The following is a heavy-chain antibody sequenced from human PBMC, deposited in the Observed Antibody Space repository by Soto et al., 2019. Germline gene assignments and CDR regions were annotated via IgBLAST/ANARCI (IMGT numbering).Heavy chain of an antibody. CDR2: IYYSGST. J-gene: IGHJ5*02. Sequence: PSETLSLTCTVSGGSISSYYWSWIRQPPGKGLEWIGYIYYSGSTNYNPSLKSRVTISVDTSKNQFSLKLSSVTAADTAVYYCARHVASTTVTYNWFDPWGQGTLVTVSS. CDR1: GGSISSYY. D-gene: IGHD4-17*01. V-gene: IGHV4-59*08. CDR3: ARHVASTTVTYNWFDP.